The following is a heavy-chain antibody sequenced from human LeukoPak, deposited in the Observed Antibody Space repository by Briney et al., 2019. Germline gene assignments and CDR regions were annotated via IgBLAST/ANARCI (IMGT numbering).Heavy chain of an antibody. CDR2: ISSSGSTI. Sequence: LSLTCAVYGGSFSGYYWSWIRQAPGKGLEWVSYISSSGSTIYYADSVKGRFTISRDNAKNSLYLQMNSLRAEDTAVYYCARGLRFLESWGQGTLVTVSS. D-gene: IGHD3-3*01. V-gene: IGHV3-11*04. J-gene: IGHJ5*02. CDR3: ARGLRFLES. CDR1: GGSFSGYY.